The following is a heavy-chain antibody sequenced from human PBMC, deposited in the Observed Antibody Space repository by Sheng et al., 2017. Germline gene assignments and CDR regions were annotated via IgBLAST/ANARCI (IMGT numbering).Heavy chain of an antibody. CDR3: ASADLKTYAD. CDR1: GGSFSGYY. V-gene: IGHV4-34*01. J-gene: IGHJ4*02. Sequence: QVQLQQWGVGLLKPSETLSLTCAVYGGSFSGYYWSWIRQPPGKGLEWIGEINHSGSTNYNPSLKSRVTISVDTSKNQFSLKLSSVTAADTAVYYCASADLKTYADWGQGTLVTVSS. CDR2: INHSGST.